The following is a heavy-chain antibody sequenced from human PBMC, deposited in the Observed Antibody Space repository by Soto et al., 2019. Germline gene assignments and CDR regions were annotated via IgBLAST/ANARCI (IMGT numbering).Heavy chain of an antibody. Sequence: SETLSLTCTVSGGSISSYYWSWIRQPPGKGLEWIGYIYYSGSTNYNPSLKSRVTISVVTSKNQFSLKLSSVTAADTAVYYCAREASYYYDSSDYYQSGQDAFDIWGQGTTVTVSS. V-gene: IGHV4-59*12. CDR2: IYYSGST. CDR1: GGSISSYY. D-gene: IGHD3-22*01. J-gene: IGHJ3*02. CDR3: AREASYYYDSSDYYQSGQDAFDI.